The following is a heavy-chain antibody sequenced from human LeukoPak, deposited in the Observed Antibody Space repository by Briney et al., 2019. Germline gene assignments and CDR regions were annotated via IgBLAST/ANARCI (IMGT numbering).Heavy chain of an antibody. D-gene: IGHD3-22*01. Sequence: PGGSLRLSCTASGFTFGDYAMSWFRQAPGKGLEWVGFIRSKAYGGTTEYAASVKGRFTIPRGDSKSIAYLQMNSLKTEDTAVYYCTTDMVLGVTMIVGGQGTLVTVSS. CDR3: TTDMVLGVTMIV. J-gene: IGHJ4*02. V-gene: IGHV3-49*03. CDR1: GFTFGDYA. CDR2: IRSKAYGGTT.